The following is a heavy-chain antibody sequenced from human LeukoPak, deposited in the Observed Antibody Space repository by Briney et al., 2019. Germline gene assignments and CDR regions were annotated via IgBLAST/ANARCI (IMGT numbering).Heavy chain of an antibody. CDR1: DYSISNGYF. V-gene: IGHV4-38-2*02. CDR2: LYHSGST. Sequence: SETLSLTCSVSDYSISNGYFWGWIRQPPGKGLEWIGSLYHSGSTNYNPSLKSRVTISVDTSKNQFSLKLSSVTAADTAVYYCARDLGTVVSYWGQGTLVTVSS. D-gene: IGHD4-23*01. J-gene: IGHJ4*02. CDR3: ARDLGTVVSY.